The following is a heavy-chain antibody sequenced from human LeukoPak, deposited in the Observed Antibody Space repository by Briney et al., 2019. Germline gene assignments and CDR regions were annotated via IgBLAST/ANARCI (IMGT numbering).Heavy chain of an antibody. D-gene: IGHD2-21*02. V-gene: IGHV4-34*01. CDR1: GGSFTGYH. CDR2: INHRGHP. CDR3: ARDPTAVVTVPYYFDF. Sequence: SETLSLTCAVYGGSFTGYHWNWIRQSPQRGLEWIGEINHRGHPHYNPSLESRLTISVDTSKNQFSLTLKSVTAADTAVDFCARDPTAVVTVPYYFDFWGQGTPVTVSS. J-gene: IGHJ4*02.